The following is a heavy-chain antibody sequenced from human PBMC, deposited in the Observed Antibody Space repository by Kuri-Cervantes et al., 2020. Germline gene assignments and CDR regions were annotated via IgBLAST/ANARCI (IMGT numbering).Heavy chain of an antibody. J-gene: IGHJ4*02. D-gene: IGHD6-13*01. Sequence: GESLKISCAASGFTFSSYGMHWVRQAPGKGLEWVSSISSSSSYTYYADSVKGRFTISRDNAKNSLYLQMNSLRAEDTAVYYCARGSSSWYGFDYWGQGTLVTVSS. V-gene: IGHV3-21*01. CDR2: ISSSSSYT. CDR1: GFTFSSYG. CDR3: ARGSSSWYGFDY.